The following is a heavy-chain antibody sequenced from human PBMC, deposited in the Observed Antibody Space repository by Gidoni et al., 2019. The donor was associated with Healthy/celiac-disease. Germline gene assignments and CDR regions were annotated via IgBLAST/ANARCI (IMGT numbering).Heavy chain of an antibody. Sequence: QVQLVQSGAEVKKPGSSVKVSCKASGGTFSSYAISWVRQAPGQGLEWMGGFIPIFGTANYAQKFQGRVTITADESTSTAYMELSSLRSEDTAVYYCARDFSLYYDFWSGHSGFDYWGQGTLVTVSS. CDR1: GGTFSSYA. D-gene: IGHD3-3*01. J-gene: IGHJ4*02. CDR2: FIPIFGTA. V-gene: IGHV1-69*01. CDR3: ARDFSLYYDFWSGHSGFDY.